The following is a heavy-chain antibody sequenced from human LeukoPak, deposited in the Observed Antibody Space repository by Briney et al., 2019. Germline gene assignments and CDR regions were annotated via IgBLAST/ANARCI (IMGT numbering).Heavy chain of an antibody. J-gene: IGHJ6*03. Sequence: GRSLRLSCTASGFTFGDYAMSWVRQAPGKGLEWVGFIRSKAYGGTTEYAASVKGRFTISRDDPKSIAYLQMNSLKTEDTAVYYCTRDRPSFVVVPAAIRSYYYYMDVWGKGTTVTVSS. CDR2: IRSKAYGGTT. V-gene: IGHV3-49*04. D-gene: IGHD2-2*02. CDR3: TRDRPSFVVVPAAIRSYYYYMDV. CDR1: GFTFGDYA.